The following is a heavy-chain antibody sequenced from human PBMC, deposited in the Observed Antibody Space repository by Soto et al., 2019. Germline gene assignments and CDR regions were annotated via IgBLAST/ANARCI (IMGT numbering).Heavy chain of an antibody. Sequence: QVQLVESGGGVVQPGRSLRLSCAASGFTFSSYGMHWVRQAPGKGLEWVAVISYDGSNKYYADSVKGRFTISRDNSKNTLYLQMNSLRAEDTAEYYCAKDLAGLSTDTYGDVDYWGQGTLVTVSS. CDR1: GFTFSSYG. CDR2: ISYDGSNK. D-gene: IGHD4-17*01. V-gene: IGHV3-30*18. CDR3: AKDLAGLSTDTYGDVDY. J-gene: IGHJ4*02.